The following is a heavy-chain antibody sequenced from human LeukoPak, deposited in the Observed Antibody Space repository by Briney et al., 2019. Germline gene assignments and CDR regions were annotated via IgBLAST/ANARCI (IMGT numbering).Heavy chain of an antibody. CDR1: GYRFTNYW. CDR3: ARLQSSSSRYYYSYCMDV. J-gene: IGHJ6*02. V-gene: IGHV5-51*01. CDR2: IYPVDSDT. D-gene: IGHD6-6*01. Sequence: GESLQISCQGSGYRFTNYWIAWVRQMPGKGLEWMGIIYPVDSDTRYSPSFQGQLTISADTSISTAYLQWSSLKAPDTAMYYCARLQSSSSRYYYSYCMDVWGQGTTVTVSS.